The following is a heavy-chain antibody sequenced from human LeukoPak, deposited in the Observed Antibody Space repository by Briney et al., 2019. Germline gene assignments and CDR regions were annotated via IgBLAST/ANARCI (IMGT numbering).Heavy chain of an antibody. CDR1: GYTFTGYY. CDR2: INAGNGNT. V-gene: IGHV1-3*01. Sequence: GASVKVSCKASGYTFTGYYMHWVRQAPGQGLEWMGWINAGNGNTKYSQKFQGRVTITKDTSASTAYMELSSLRSEDTAVYYCARAYYSSGWYLGGYFDYWGQGTLVTVSS. CDR3: ARAYYSSGWYLGGYFDY. J-gene: IGHJ4*02. D-gene: IGHD6-19*01.